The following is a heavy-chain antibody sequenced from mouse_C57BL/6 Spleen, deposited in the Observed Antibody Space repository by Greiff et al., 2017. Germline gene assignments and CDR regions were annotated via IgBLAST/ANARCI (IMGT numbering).Heavy chain of an antibody. CDR3: ARAIIDVMAY. V-gene: IGHV1-64*01. CDR1: GYTFTSYW. CDR2: IHPNSGST. Sequence: QVQLQQPGAELVKPGASVKLSCKASGYTFTSYWMHWVKQRPGQGLEWIGMIHPNSGSTNYNEKFKSKATLTVDKSSSTAYIQISSLTSEDASVYSCARAIIDVMAYWGQGTLVTVSS. J-gene: IGHJ4*01.